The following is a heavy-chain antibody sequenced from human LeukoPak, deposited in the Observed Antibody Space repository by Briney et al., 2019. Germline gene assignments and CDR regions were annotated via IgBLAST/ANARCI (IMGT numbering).Heavy chain of an antibody. CDR3: ARVSTRTPSDTAMVTDYYYYMDV. V-gene: IGHV3-33*01. Sequence: GGSLRLSCAASGFTFSSYGMHWVRQAPGKGLEWVAVIWYDGSNKYYADSVKGRFTISRDNSKNTLYLQMNSLRAEDTAVYYCARVSTRTPSDTAMVTDYYYYMDVWGKGTTVTVSS. CDR1: GFTFSSYG. J-gene: IGHJ6*03. D-gene: IGHD5-18*01. CDR2: IWYDGSNK.